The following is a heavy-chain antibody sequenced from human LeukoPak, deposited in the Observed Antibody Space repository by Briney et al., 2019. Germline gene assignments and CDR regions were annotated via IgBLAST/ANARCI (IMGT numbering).Heavy chain of an antibody. CDR3: ARDLRVVITGSFDS. V-gene: IGHV3-64*01. D-gene: IGHD3-22*01. J-gene: IGHJ4*02. CDR2: ISSNGGST. Sequence: PGGSLRLSCAASGFTFSSYAMHWVREAPGKGLEFVSAISSNGGSTYYANSVRGRFTISRDNAKNSLYLQMNSLRAEDTALYYCARDLRVVITGSFDSWGQGTLVTVSS. CDR1: GFTFSSYA.